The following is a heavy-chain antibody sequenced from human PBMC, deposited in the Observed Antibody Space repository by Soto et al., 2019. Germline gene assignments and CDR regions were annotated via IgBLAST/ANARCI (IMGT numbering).Heavy chain of an antibody. CDR3: ARVGGYDSPDAPDY. V-gene: IGHV3-48*03. D-gene: IGHD5-12*01. Sequence: LRLSCAASGFTFSSYEMNWVRQAPGKGLEWVSYISSSGSTIYYADSVKGRFTISRDNAKNSLYLQMNSLRAEDTAVYYCARVGGYDSPDAPDYWGQGTLVTVSS. J-gene: IGHJ4*02. CDR1: GFTFSSYE. CDR2: ISSSGSTI.